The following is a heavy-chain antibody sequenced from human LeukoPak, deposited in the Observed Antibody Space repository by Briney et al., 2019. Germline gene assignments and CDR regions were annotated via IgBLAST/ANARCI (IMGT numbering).Heavy chain of an antibody. CDR3: AKDPRAPGIRLYYFDY. D-gene: IGHD5-12*01. J-gene: IGHJ4*02. Sequence: GGSLRLSCAASGFTFSSYAMSWVRQAPGKGLEWVSAISGSGGSTYYADSVKGRFTISRDNSKNTLYLQMNSLRAEDTAVYYGAKDPRAPGIRLYYFDYWGQGTLVTVSS. CDR2: ISGSGGST. V-gene: IGHV3-23*01. CDR1: GFTFSSYA.